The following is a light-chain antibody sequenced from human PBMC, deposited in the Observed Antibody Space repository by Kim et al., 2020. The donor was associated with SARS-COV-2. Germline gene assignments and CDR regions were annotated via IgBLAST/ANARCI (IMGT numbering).Light chain of an antibody. J-gene: IGLJ3*02. Sequence: QLALTQPPSASGTPGQRVTISCSGSTSSVGTNAVNWYQQLPGTAPKLLMYNNNQRPSGVPDRFSGSKSGTSASLAISGLQSEDEADYFCAAWDDSFTGWVFGGGTQLTVL. CDR3: AAWDDSFTGWV. CDR1: TSSVGTNA. CDR2: NNN. V-gene: IGLV1-44*01.